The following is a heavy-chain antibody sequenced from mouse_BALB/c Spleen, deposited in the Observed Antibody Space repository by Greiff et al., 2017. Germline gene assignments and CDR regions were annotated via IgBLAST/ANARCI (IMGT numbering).Heavy chain of an antibody. V-gene: IGHV1-9*01. CDR2: ILPGSGST. Sequence: VKLQESGPELMKPGASVKISCKATGYTFSSYWIEWVKQRPGHGLEWIGEILPGSGSTNYNEKFKGKATFTADTSSNTAYMQLSSLTSEDSAVYYCARQGRYDGSWFAYWGQGTLVTVSA. J-gene: IGHJ3*01. D-gene: IGHD2-14*01. CDR1: GYTFSSYW. CDR3: ARQGRYDGSWFAY.